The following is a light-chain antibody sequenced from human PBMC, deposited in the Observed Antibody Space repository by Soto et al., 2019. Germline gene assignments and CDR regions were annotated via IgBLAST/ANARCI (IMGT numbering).Light chain of an antibody. Sequence: EIVLTQSPGTLSLSPGERATLSCRASQSVSSSYLAWYQQKPVQAPRLLLYGASSRATGIPDGFTGSGYGQDSTLTISRLEPEDFAVYYCQQDVSSPCTFGTGNRGEIK. CDR2: GAS. CDR3: QQDVSSPCT. V-gene: IGKV3-20*01. CDR1: QSVSSSY. J-gene: IGKJ1*01.